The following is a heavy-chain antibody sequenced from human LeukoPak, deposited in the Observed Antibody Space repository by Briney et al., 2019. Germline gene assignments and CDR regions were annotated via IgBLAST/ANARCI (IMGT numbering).Heavy chain of an antibody. CDR1: GYTFTSYA. CDR2: SNAGNGNT. Sequence: ASVKVSCKASGYTFTSYAMHWVRQAPGQRLEWMGWSNAGNGNTKYSQEFQGRVTITTDESTSTAYMELSSLRSEDTAVYYCARAGSSGNSGNDDAFDIWGQGTMVTVSS. V-gene: IGHV1-3*02. CDR3: ARAGSSGNSGNDDAFDI. J-gene: IGHJ3*02. D-gene: IGHD3-22*01.